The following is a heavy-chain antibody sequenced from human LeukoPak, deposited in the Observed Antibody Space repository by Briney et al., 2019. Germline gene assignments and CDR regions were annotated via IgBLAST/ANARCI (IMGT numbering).Heavy chain of an antibody. J-gene: IGHJ4*02. D-gene: IGHD3-22*01. Sequence: SVKVSCKASGGTFSSYAISWVRQAPGQGLEWMGGIIPIFGTANYAQKLQGRVTMTTDTSTSTAYMELRSLRSDDTAVYYCAGDRQMIESDYFDYWGQGTLVTVSS. V-gene: IGHV1-69*05. CDR3: AGDRQMIESDYFDY. CDR2: IIPIFGTA. CDR1: GGTFSSYA.